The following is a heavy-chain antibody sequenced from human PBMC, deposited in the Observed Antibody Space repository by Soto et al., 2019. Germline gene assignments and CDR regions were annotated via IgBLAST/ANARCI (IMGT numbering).Heavy chain of an antibody. CDR2: ISGSGGST. CDR3: AKDLWFWELVSPDFDY. CDR1: GFTFSSYA. Sequence: EVQLLESGGGLVQPGGSLRLSCAASGFTFSSYAMSWVRQAPGKGLEWVSAISGSGGSTYYADSVKGRFTISRDNSKNTLYLQMNSLRAEDTAVYYCAKDLWFWELVSPDFDYWGQGTLVTVSS. V-gene: IGHV3-23*01. J-gene: IGHJ4*02. D-gene: IGHD3-10*01.